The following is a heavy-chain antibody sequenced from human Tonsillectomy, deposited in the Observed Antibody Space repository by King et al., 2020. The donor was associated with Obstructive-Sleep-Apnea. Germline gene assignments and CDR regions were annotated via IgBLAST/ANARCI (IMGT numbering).Heavy chain of an antibody. CDR1: GFTFDDYA. CDR3: AKGPYGDYVRLYFDY. Sequence: VQLVESGGGLVQPGRSLRLSCAASGFTFDDYAMHWVRQATGKGLEWVSSISWDSGNIAYADSVKGRFTISRANAKNSLYLQMNSLRVKDTALYYCAKGPYGDYVRLYFDYWGQGTLVTVSS. D-gene: IGHD4-17*01. CDR2: ISWDSGNI. V-gene: IGHV3-9*01. J-gene: IGHJ4*02.